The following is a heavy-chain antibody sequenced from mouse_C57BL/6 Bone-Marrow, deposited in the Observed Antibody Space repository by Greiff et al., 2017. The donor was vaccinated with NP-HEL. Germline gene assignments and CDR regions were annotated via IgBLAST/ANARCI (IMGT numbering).Heavy chain of an antibody. J-gene: IGHJ2*01. V-gene: IGHV1-63*01. CDR2: IYPGGGYT. D-gene: IGHD2-4*01. Sequence: QVHVKQSGAELVRPGTSVKMSCKASGYTFTNYWIGWAKQRPGHGLEWIGDIYPGGGYTNYNEKFKGKATLTADKSSSTAYMQFSSLTSEDSAIYFCARWGYYDYDGDYWGQGTTLTVSS. CDR1: GYTFTNYW. CDR3: ARWGYYDYDGDY.